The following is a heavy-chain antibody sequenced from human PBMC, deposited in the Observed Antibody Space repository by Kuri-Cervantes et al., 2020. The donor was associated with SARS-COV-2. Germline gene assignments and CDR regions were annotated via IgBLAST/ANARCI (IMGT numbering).Heavy chain of an antibody. CDR3: ARMTTKQQLVPQGFDY. Sequence: GESLKISCAASGFTFSRSWMLWVRQAPGKGLVWVSRINSDGSVTSYPDSVEGRFTISRDNAKNTLSLQMNSLSAEDTAVYYCARMTTKQQLVPQGFDYWGQGTLVTVSS. V-gene: IGHV3-74*01. D-gene: IGHD6-13*01. CDR1: GFTFSRSW. J-gene: IGHJ4*02. CDR2: INSDGSVT.